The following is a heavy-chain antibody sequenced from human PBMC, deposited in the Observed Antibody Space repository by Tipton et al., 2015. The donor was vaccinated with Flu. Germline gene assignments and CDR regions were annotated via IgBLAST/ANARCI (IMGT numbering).Heavy chain of an antibody. D-gene: IGHD2-15*01. Sequence: SLRLSCAASGFTFSSHWVHWVRQGPGKGLEWVANMKPDGSEKYYVDSVKGRFTISRDNAKNSLYLQMNSLRAEDTAVYYCARSIGAYSSYWGQGTLVSVSS. CDR2: MKPDGSEK. CDR1: GFTFSSHW. CDR3: ARSIGAYSSY. V-gene: IGHV3-7*01. J-gene: IGHJ4*02.